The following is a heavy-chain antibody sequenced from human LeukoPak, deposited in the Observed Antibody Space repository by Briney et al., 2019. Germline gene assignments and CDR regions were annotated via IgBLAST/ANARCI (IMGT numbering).Heavy chain of an antibody. CDR1: GGSISSYY. CDR2: IYYSGST. D-gene: IGHD1-26*01. J-gene: IGHJ4*02. CDR3: AREGVGATH. V-gene: IGHV4-59*01. Sequence: SETLSLTCTVSGGSISSYYWSWIRQPPGKELEWIGYIYYSGSTNYNPSLRSRVTISVDTSKNQFSLKLSSVTAADTAVYYCAREGVGATHWGQGTLVTVSS.